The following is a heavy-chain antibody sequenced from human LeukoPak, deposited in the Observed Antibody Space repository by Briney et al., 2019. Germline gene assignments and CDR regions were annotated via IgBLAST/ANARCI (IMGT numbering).Heavy chain of an antibody. Sequence: QAGGSLRLSCAGSGFTFSSYWMTWVRQAPGKGLEWVASIKQDGSDKYYADSVKGRFTISRDNSKNTLFLQMNSLRAEDTAVYYCARDSSPWYYYDRSGSNGFDPWGQGTLVTVSS. CDR3: ARDSSPWYYYDRSGSNGFDP. J-gene: IGHJ5*02. V-gene: IGHV3-7*01. D-gene: IGHD3-22*01. CDR1: GFTFSSYW. CDR2: IKQDGSDK.